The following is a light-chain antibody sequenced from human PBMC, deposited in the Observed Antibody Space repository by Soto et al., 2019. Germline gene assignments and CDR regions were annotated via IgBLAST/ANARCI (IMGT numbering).Light chain of an antibody. CDR1: QSIISW. V-gene: IGKV1-5*03. CDR2: KAS. J-gene: IGKJ1*01. CDR3: QQYNNYLT. Sequence: DIQMTQSPSTLSASVGERVTITCRASQSIISWLAWYQHKPGKAPKLLIYKASTLNNGVPSRFSGSGSGTEFTLTISSLQPDDFATYYCQQYNNYLTFGQGTKVESK.